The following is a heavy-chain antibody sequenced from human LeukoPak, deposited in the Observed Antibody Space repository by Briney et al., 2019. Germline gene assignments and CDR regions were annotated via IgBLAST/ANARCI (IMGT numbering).Heavy chain of an antibody. CDR2: ISSTSRTYI. CDR3: EKDHWPGEYSYTPDY. V-gene: IGHV3-21*01. J-gene: IGHJ4*02. Sequence: GGSLRLSCAASGFTFSSYNMNWVRQAPGKGLEWVSSISSTSRTYIYYADSVKGRFTISRDNAKNSLYLQMNSLRAEDTAVYYCEKDHWPGEYSYTPDYWGQGTLVTVSS. D-gene: IGHD5-18*01. CDR1: GFTFSSYN.